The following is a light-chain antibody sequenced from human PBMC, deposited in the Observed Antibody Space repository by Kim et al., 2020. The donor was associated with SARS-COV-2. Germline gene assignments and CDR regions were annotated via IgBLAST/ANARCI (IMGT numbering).Light chain of an antibody. CDR1: SSDFGYFNS. CDR2: AVS. CDR3: SSYTTGSTWV. V-gene: IGLV2-14*01. Sequence: QSALTQPASVSGSPGQSITISCTGTSSDFGYFNSVSWYQQHPGKAPKVIIYAVSERPSGVSSRFSGSKSGNTASLNISGLQAEDEADYYCSSYTTGSTWVFGGGTQLTVL. J-gene: IGLJ3*02.